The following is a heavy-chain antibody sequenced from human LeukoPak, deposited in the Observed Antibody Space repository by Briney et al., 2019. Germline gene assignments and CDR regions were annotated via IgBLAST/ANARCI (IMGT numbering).Heavy chain of an antibody. CDR2: INPSGGST. Sequence: ASVKVSCKASGYTFTSYYMHWVRQAPGQGLEWMGIINPSGGSTSYAQKFQGRVTLTRDTSTSTVYMELSSLRSEDTAVYYCAREQQLEPFDYWGQGTLVTVSS. V-gene: IGHV1-46*01. J-gene: IGHJ4*02. D-gene: IGHD6-13*01. CDR3: AREQQLEPFDY. CDR1: GYTFTSYY.